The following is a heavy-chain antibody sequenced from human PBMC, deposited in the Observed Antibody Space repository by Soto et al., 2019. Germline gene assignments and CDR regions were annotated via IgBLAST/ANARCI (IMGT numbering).Heavy chain of an antibody. CDR3: ARDYRNKGFDD. Sequence: QVQLVESGGDLVKPGGSLRLSCAASGFTFSDFYMSWIRQAPGKGLEWISFISGSGDNTHYADSVKGRFTISRDNAKSSLYLQMNSLRVEDTAVYYCARDYRNKGFDDWVQGTLVTVSS. J-gene: IGHJ4*02. CDR1: GFTFSDFY. CDR2: ISGSGDNT. V-gene: IGHV3-11*05.